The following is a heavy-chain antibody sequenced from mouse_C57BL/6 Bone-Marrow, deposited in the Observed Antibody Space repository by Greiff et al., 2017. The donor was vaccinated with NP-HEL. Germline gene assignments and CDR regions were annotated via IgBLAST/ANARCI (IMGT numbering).Heavy chain of an antibody. J-gene: IGHJ4*01. Sequence: EVKLVESGAELVRPGASVKLSCTASGFNIKDDYMHWVKQRPEQGLEWIGWIDPENGDTEYASKFQGKATITADTSSNTAYLQLSSLTSEDTAVYYCTTSPGGILRYYAMDYWGQGTSVTVSS. CDR1: GFNIKDDY. CDR2: IDPENGDT. V-gene: IGHV14-4*01. D-gene: IGHD1-1*01. CDR3: TTSPGGILRYYAMDY.